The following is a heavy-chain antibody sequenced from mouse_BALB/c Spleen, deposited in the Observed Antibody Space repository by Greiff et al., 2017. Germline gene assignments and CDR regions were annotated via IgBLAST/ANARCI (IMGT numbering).Heavy chain of an antibody. V-gene: IGHV1S22*01. J-gene: IGHJ4*01. D-gene: IGHD1-1*01. CDR3: TRSLLYAMDW. CDR2: IYPGSGST. Sequence: LQQPGSELVRPGASVKLSCKASGYTFTSYWMHWVKQRHGQGLEWIGNIYPGSGSTNYDEKFKSKGTLTVDTSSSTAYMHLSSLTSEDSAVYYCTRSLLYAMDWWGKGTSVTGSS. CDR1: GYTFTSYW.